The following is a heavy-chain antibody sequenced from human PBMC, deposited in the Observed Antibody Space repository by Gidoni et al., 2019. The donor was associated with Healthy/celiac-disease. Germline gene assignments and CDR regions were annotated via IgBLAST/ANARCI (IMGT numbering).Heavy chain of an antibody. J-gene: IGHJ4*02. CDR3: ARVGLGDYTLDY. CDR1: GGSISSGGYY. Sequence: GGSISSGGYYWSWIRQHPGKGLEWIGYIYYSGSTYYNPSLTSRVTISVDTSKNQFSLKLSSVTAADTAVYYCARVGLGDYTLDYWGQGTLVTVSS. CDR2: IYYSGST. D-gene: IGHD3-3*01. V-gene: IGHV4-31*02.